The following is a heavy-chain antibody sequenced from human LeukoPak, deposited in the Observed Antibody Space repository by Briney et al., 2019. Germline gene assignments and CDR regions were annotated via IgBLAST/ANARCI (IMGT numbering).Heavy chain of an antibody. V-gene: IGHV1-18*01. CDR3: ARVSVAYYFDSSGYSGDY. D-gene: IGHD3-22*01. CDR1: GYTFTSHG. CDR2: ISAYNGYT. J-gene: IGHJ4*02. Sequence: ASVKVSFKASGYTFTSHGITWVRQAPGQGLECMGWISAYNGYTNNAQNLQGRVTMTTDTSTSTAYMELRSLRSDDTAVYYCARVSVAYYFDSSGYSGDYWGQGTLVTVSS.